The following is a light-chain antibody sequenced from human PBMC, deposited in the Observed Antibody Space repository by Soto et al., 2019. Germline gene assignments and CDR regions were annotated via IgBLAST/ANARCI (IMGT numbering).Light chain of an antibody. J-gene: IGKJ1*01. Sequence: DIQMTQSPSTLSASVGDRVTITCRASQSISSWLAWYQQKPGKAPKLLMYAASSLESGVPSRFSGSGSGTEFILTISSLQPEDFATYYCQQYNSYQGTFGQGTKVEIK. V-gene: IGKV1-5*01. CDR3: QQYNSYQGT. CDR2: AAS. CDR1: QSISSW.